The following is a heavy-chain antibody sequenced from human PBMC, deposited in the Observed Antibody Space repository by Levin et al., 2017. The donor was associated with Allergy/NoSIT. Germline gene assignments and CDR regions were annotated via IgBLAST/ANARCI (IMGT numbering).Heavy chain of an antibody. CDR1: GVTFSIFS. J-gene: IGHJ4*02. Sequence: GESLKISCAASGVTFSIFSMTWVRQAPGTGLEWVANIKEEGSEKHEVDAVRGRFTISRDDAKNSVFLQMNSLRVEDSAVYYCAGEGVLVAALGYWGRGTLVTVSS. CDR3: AGEGVLVAALGY. D-gene: IGHD2-15*01. V-gene: IGHV3-7*01. CDR2: IKEEGSEK.